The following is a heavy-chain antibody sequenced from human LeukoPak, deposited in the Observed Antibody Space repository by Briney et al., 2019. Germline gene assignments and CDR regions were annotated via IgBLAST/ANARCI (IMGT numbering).Heavy chain of an antibody. CDR1: GYSFTSYW. V-gene: IGHV5-51*01. CDR2: IYPGDYDT. Sequence: GESLKISCKGSGYSFTSYWIGWVRQMPGKGLEWMGIIYPGDYDTRYSPSFQGQVTISADKSISTAYLQWSSLKASDTAMYYCARLNLGYCSSTSCYAAGDYYYGMDVWGQGTTVTVSS. D-gene: IGHD2-2*01. CDR3: ARLNLGYCSSTSCYAAGDYYYGMDV. J-gene: IGHJ6*02.